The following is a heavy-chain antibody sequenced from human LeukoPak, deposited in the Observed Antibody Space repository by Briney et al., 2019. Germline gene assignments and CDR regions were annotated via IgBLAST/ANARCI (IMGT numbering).Heavy chain of an antibody. CDR1: GGSISSYY. D-gene: IGHD6-6*01. CDR2: IYYSGST. V-gene: IGHV4-59*01. J-gene: IGHJ3*02. CDR3: ARVGGYSSSSFGLPWVRDDAFDI. Sequence: SETLSLTCTVSGGSISSYYWSWIRQPPGKGLEWIGYIYYSGSTNYNPSPKSRVTISVDTSKNQFSLKLSSVTAADTAVYYCARVGGYSSSSFGLPWVRDDAFDIWGQGTMVTVSS.